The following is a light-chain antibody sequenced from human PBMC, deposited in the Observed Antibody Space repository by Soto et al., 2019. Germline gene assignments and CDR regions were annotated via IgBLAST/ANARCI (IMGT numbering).Light chain of an antibody. CDR2: AAS. Sequence: IPMTESPSSLSASVGARVTITCRASQGISSSLAWYQQKPGKAPQLRIYAASTLQSGVPSRFSGIGSGTGFTFASSSLQTEDFATYYCQQYESLPLTFGQGTRLEIK. CDR3: QQYESLPLT. J-gene: IGKJ5*01. CDR1: QGISSS. V-gene: IGKV1-9*01.